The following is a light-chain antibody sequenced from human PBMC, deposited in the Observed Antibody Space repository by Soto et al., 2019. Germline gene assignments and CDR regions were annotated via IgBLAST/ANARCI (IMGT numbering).Light chain of an antibody. J-gene: IGKJ1*01. Sequence: DIQMTQSPSSLSASVGDRVTISCRPSRGIGIALAWYQQKPGTVPKLLIHSASTLQSGVPSRFSGSGSGTDFTLTISSVQPEDVASYYCQKYDSAPTFGPGTKVDNK. V-gene: IGKV1-27*01. CDR1: RGIGIA. CDR2: SAS. CDR3: QKYDSAPT.